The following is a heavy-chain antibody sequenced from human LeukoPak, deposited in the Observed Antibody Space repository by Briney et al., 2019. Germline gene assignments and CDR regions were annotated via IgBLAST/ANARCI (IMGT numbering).Heavy chain of an antibody. Sequence: NPSETLSLTCTVSGGSISSSSYYWGWIRRPPGKGLEWIGSIYYSGTTYYNPSLKSRVTISADTSKNQFSLKLNSVTAADTAVYYCATPPASLGGYFDYWSQGTLVTVSS. CDR2: IYYSGTT. CDR1: GGSISSSSYY. V-gene: IGHV4-39*01. CDR3: ATPPASLGGYFDY. D-gene: IGHD6-25*01. J-gene: IGHJ4*02.